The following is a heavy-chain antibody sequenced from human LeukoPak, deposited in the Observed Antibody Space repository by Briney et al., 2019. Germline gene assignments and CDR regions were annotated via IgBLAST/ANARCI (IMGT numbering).Heavy chain of an antibody. J-gene: IGHJ4*02. D-gene: IGHD6-13*01. V-gene: IGHV3-23*01. CDR1: GFTFSSYA. Sequence: GGSLRLSCAASGFTFSSYAMSWVRQAPGKGLEWVSAISGSDGSTYYADSVKGRFTISRDNSKNTLYLQMNSLRAEDTAVYYCAKVLGIAAAGTVDYWGQGTLVTVSS. CDR2: ISGSDGST. CDR3: AKVLGIAAAGTVDY.